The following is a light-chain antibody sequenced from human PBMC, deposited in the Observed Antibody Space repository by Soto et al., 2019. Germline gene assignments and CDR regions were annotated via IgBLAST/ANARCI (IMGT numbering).Light chain of an antibody. CDR1: SSDVGGFNS. V-gene: IGLV2-14*03. CDR2: DVV. Sequence: QSALTHPASVSRSPGQAITISCPGTSSDVGGFNSVSWYQLRPGTAPKLILYDVVDRPSGVSYRFSGSKSGNTASLTISGLQAADEADYFCSSYTSTMTNVFGSGTKVTVL. CDR3: SSYTSTMTNV. J-gene: IGLJ1*01.